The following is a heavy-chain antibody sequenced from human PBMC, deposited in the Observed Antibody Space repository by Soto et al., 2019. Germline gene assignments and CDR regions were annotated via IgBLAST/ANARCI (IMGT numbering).Heavy chain of an antibody. Sequence: QVQLQESGPGLVKPSETLSLTCTVSGGSISSYSWSWIRQPPGKGLEWIGYIYYSGSTNYNPSLTSRVTISVDTSKNQFSPKLSSVTAADTAVYYCARDSSGWYRSFCFDPWGQGTLVTVSS. V-gene: IGHV4-59*01. D-gene: IGHD6-19*01. CDR1: GGSISSYS. CDR3: ARDSSGWYRSFCFDP. CDR2: IYYSGST. J-gene: IGHJ5*02.